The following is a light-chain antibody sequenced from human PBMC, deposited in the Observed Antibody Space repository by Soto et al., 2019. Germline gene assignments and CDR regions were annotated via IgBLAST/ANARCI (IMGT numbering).Light chain of an antibody. CDR3: QQAYSFPLT. V-gene: IGKV3-11*01. Sequence: EIVLTQSPATLSLSPGERATLSCRASLSVNSYLAWYQQKPGQAPRLLIYDTSKRPPGTPARFSGSGSGTDFTLTISSLEPEDFAVYYCQQAYSFPLTFGGGTKVEMK. CDR2: DTS. CDR1: LSVNSY. J-gene: IGKJ4*01.